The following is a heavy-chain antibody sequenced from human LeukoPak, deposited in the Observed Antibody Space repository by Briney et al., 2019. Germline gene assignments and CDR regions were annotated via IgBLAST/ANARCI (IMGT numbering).Heavy chain of an antibody. CDR1: GFTFSDHI. CDR3: ARNYYGSGSYYALGY. V-gene: IGHV3-48*02. J-gene: IGHJ4*02. Sequence: GGSLRLSCAASGFTFSDHIMNWVRQLPGKRLEWVAYVSGSGSTVYYADSVKGRFTISRDNAKNSMYLQMNSLRDEDTAVYYCARNYYGSGSYYALGYWGQGTLVTVSS. D-gene: IGHD3-10*01. CDR2: VSGSGSTV.